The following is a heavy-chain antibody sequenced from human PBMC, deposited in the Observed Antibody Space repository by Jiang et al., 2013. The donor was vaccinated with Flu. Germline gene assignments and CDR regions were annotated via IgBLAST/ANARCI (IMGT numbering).Heavy chain of an antibody. Sequence: QLVESGGGLVQPGGSLRLSCAASGFTFSSYWMSWVRQAPGKGLEWVANIKQDGSEKYYVDSVKGRFTISRDNAKNSLYLQMNSLRAEDTAVYYCARDWSIGSSSWFDPWGQGTLVTVSS. J-gene: IGHJ5*02. V-gene: IGHV3-7*03. CDR1: GFTFSSYW. CDR2: IKQDGSEK. D-gene: IGHD6-13*01. CDR3: ARDWSIGSSSWFDP.